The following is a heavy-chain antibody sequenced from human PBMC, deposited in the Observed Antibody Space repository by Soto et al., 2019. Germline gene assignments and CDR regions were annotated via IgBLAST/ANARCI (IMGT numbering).Heavy chain of an antibody. J-gene: IGHJ4*02. CDR2: ISSSSSTI. V-gene: IGHV3-48*01. D-gene: IGHD1-26*01. CDR3: ARDSTLGGYDY. Sequence: EVQLVESGGGLVQSGGSLRLSCAASGFTFSGYSMNWVRQAPGKGLEWVSYISSSSSTIYYTDSVKGRFTISRDNAKNSLYLQMNSLRAEDTAVYYCARDSTLGGYDYWDQGTLVTVSS. CDR1: GFTFSGYS.